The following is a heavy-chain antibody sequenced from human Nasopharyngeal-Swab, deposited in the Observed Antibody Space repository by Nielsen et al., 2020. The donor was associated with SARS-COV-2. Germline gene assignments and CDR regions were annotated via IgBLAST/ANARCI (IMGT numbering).Heavy chain of an antibody. J-gene: IGHJ4*02. CDR1: GGTFSSYA. CDR3: ATYVDTAMESFDY. CDR2: IIPILGIA. D-gene: IGHD5-18*01. V-gene: IGHV1-69*04. Sequence: SVKVSCKASGGTFSSYAISWVRQAPGQGLEWMGRIIPILGIANYAQKFQGRVTITADKSTSTAYMELSSLRSDDTAVYYCATYVDTAMESFDYWGQGTLVTVSS.